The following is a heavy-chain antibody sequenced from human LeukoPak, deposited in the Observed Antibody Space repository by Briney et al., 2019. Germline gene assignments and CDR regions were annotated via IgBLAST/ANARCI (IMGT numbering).Heavy chain of an antibody. CDR2: IKTDGSEK. J-gene: IGHJ1*01. D-gene: IGHD3-22*01. CDR1: GFTFSNYW. CDR3: ATYSSLNRREFQF. V-gene: IGHV3-7*01. Sequence: GGSLRLSCEGSGFTFSNYWMGWVRQAPGKGLQWVANIKTDGSEKYYVDSVKGRFAISRDNAKNSLYLQMNSLRAEDTAVYYCATYSSLNRREFQFWGQGTLLTVSS.